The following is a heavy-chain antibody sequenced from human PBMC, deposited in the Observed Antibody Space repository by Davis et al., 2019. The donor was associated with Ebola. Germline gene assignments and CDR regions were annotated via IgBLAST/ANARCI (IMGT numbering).Heavy chain of an antibody. Sequence: MPGGSLRLSCTVSGGSISSSSYYWSWIRQTPGKGLEWIGYIFHSGSTNYNPSLKSRVTISVDMAKSQVSLKLNSVTAADTAVYYCARLVIFGVVNHYDMDVWGQGTTVTVSS. CDR3: ARLVIFGVVNHYDMDV. CDR1: GGSISSSSYY. D-gene: IGHD3-3*01. J-gene: IGHJ6*02. CDR2: IFHSGST. V-gene: IGHV4-61*05.